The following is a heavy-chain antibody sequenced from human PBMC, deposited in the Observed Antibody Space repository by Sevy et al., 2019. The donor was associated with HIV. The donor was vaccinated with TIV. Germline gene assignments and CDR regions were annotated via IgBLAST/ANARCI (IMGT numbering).Heavy chain of an antibody. CDR3: ARDGGTMTTPGSFDI. V-gene: IGHV4-30-2*01. Sequence: SETLFLTCAVSGVSISSGAYSWNWIRQPPGKGLEWIGYIYHTGNTYYNPSLKSRITISLDTSKNQFSLRLSSVTAADTAVYFCARDGGTMTTPGSFDIWGQGTMVTVSS. CDR1: GVSISSGAYS. J-gene: IGHJ3*02. CDR2: IYHTGNT. D-gene: IGHD4-17*01.